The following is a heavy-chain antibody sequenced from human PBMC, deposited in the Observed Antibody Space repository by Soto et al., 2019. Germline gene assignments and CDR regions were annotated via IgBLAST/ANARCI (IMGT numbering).Heavy chain of an antibody. D-gene: IGHD6-19*01. V-gene: IGHV4-4*02. CDR2: KHHSGST. CDR3: ASSSGWSRLDV. Sequence: QVQLQESGPGLVKPSETLSLTCGVSGDSINNGFWWTWVRQPPGKGLEWIGEKHHSGSTNYNLSLTSRVSISLDKSKNQFSLNLSSVTAADTAVYFCASSSGWSRLDVWGQGTTVTVSS. J-gene: IGHJ6*02. CDR1: GDSINNGFW.